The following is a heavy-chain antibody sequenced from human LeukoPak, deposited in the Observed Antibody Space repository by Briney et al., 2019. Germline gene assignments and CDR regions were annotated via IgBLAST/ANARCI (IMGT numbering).Heavy chain of an antibody. CDR1: GYSISIGNY. V-gene: IGHV4-38-2*01. CDR2: IFRRGST. D-gene: IGHD4-17*01. Sequence: SETLSLTCAVSGYSISIGNYWGWIRQPPGKGLEWIGSIFRRGSTFYNPSLKSRVTISVDTSKNQFSLKLSSVTAADTAVYYCASHGDPRYYFDYWGQGTLVTVSS. J-gene: IGHJ4*02. CDR3: ASHGDPRYYFDY.